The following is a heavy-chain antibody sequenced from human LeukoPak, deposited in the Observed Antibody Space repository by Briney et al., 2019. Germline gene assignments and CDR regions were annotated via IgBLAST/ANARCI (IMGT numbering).Heavy chain of an antibody. CDR3: ARRGGYNSFDS. D-gene: IGHD5-24*01. J-gene: IGHJ4*02. CDR1: GGSISSDS. CDR2: IFNTGST. Sequence: SETLSLTCTVPGGSISSDSWSWIRQPPGKGLEWVGNIFNTGSTDYSPSLKSRVTISKDTPKNQFSLKLTSVTAADTAVYYCARRGGYNSFDSWGQGTLVTVSS. V-gene: IGHV4-59*03.